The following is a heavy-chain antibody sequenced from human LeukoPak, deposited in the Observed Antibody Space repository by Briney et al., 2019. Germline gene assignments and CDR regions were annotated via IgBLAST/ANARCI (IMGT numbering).Heavy chain of an antibody. CDR3: ARASITMVRGAWDYYGMDV. Sequence: GGSLRLSCAASGFTFSSYWMGWVRQPPGKVRGWVANIKHVVSEKYYVDSGKGRFTLSRDNAKDSMYLQKNSLRAEDTAVYYCARASITMVRGAWDYYGMDVWGKGTTVTVSS. J-gene: IGHJ6*04. CDR1: GFTFSSYW. CDR2: IKHVVSEK. V-gene: IGHV3-7*03. D-gene: IGHD3-10*01.